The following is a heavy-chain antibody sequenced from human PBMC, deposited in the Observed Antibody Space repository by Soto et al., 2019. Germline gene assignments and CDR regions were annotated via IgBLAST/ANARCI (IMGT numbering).Heavy chain of an antibody. Sequence: PSETLSLTCSVSGVSITNYYCTWIRLPPGKGLEWIGYVYHTGNTFYNPSLKSRVTISLDTPKNQVSLSLRSVTAADTAVYYCAREQYNWKLWGQGTLVTVSS. CDR2: VYHTGNT. J-gene: IGHJ4*02. CDR3: AREQYNWKL. CDR1: GVSITNYY. V-gene: IGHV4-59*01. D-gene: IGHD1-20*01.